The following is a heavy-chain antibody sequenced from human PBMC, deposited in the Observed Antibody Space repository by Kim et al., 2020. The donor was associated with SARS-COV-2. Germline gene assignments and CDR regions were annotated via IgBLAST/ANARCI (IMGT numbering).Heavy chain of an antibody. CDR1: GGSISSYY. CDR3: ARHLGYDSSGSDAFDI. D-gene: IGHD3-22*01. J-gene: IGHJ3*02. Sequence: SETLSLTCTVSGGSISSYYWSWIRQPPGKGLEWIGYIYYSGSTNYNPSLKSRVTISVDTSKNQFSLKLSSVTAADTAVYYCARHLGYDSSGSDAFDIWGQGTMVTVSS. CDR2: IYYSGST. V-gene: IGHV4-59*13.